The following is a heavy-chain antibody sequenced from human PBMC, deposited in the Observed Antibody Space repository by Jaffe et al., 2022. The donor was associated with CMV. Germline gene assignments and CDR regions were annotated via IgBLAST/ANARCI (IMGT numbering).Heavy chain of an antibody. V-gene: IGHV3-33*08. CDR1: GFTFSSYG. J-gene: IGHJ4*02. Sequence: QVQLVESGGGVVQPGRSLRLSCAASGFTFSSYGMHWVRQAPGKGLEWVAVIWYDGSNKYYADSVKGRFTISRDNSKNTLYLQMNSLRAEDTAVYYCARDIGDGYNYGLGYWGQGTLVTVSS. CDR2: IWYDGSNK. CDR3: ARDIGDGYNYGLGY. D-gene: IGHD5-12*01.